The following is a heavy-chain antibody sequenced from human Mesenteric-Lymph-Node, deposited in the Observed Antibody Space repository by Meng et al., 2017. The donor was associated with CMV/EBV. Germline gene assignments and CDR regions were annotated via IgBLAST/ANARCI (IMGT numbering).Heavy chain of an antibody. D-gene: IGHD3-22*01. J-gene: IGHJ5*02. CDR2: VNHSGTT. V-gene: IGHV4-34*13. Sequence: FSGYSWTWIRQPPGKGLEWIGEVNHSGTTNYNASLKSRVTISVDTSSNQFSLRLSSLTAADTAMYYCARGSFYFYDASGSYHRIWFDPWGQGTLVTVSS. CDR1: FSGYS. CDR3: ARGSFYFYDASGSYHRIWFDP.